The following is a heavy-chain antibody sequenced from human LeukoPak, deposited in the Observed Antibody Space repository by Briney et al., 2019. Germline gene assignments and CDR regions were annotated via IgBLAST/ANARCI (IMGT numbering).Heavy chain of an antibody. CDR3: AREGAGAETAFDY. V-gene: IGHV6-1*01. CDR2: TYYRSKWKY. Sequence: SQTLSLTCAISGDSVSSSTSVWNWIRQSPSRGLEWLGRTYYRSKWKYDYVVPVKSRISITPDTSRNQFSLQLNSVTPEDTAVYYCAREGAGAETAFDYWGQGTLVTVSS. D-gene: IGHD2-21*02. CDR1: GDSVSSSTSV. J-gene: IGHJ4*02.